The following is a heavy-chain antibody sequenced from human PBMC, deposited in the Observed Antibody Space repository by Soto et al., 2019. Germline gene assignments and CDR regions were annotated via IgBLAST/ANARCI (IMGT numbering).Heavy chain of an antibody. CDR1: GYTFTNFG. CDR3: AKNGQPPYYYCGLDV. Sequence: GASVKVSCKASGYTFTNFGISWVRQAPGQGLEWMGWISAYNGNTNYAQKFQGRVSMTIDTSTTTAYMELRSLTSDDTAVYYCAKNGQPPYYYCGLDVWGQGTKVTVSS. V-gene: IGHV1-18*01. CDR2: ISAYNGNT. D-gene: IGHD2-8*01. J-gene: IGHJ6*02.